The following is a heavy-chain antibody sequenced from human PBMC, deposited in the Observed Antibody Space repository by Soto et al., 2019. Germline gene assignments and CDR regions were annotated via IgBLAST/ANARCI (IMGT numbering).Heavy chain of an antibody. V-gene: IGHV3-21*01. D-gene: IGHD6-13*01. CDR2: ISSSSSYI. CDR1: GFTFSGYS. CDR3: ARAPYSSRLLRGNWFDP. J-gene: IGHJ5*02. Sequence: PGGSLRLSCAASGFTFSGYSMNWVRQAPGKGLEWVSSISSSSSYIYYADSVKGRFTISRDNAKNSLYLQMNSLRAEDTAVYYCARAPYSSRLLRGNWFDPRGQGTLVTVSS.